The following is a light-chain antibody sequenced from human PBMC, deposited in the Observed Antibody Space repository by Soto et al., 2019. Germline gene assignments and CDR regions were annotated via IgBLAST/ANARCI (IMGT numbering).Light chain of an antibody. CDR1: SSDVGAYDY. CDR3: TSFTSSSTYV. J-gene: IGLJ1*01. CDR2: EVT. Sequence: QSALTQPASVSGSPGQSITISCTGTSSDVGAYDYVSWYQQHPDKAPKFMIYEVTNRPSGVSHRFSDSKSGNTASLTISGLQAEDEADYYCTSFTSSSTYVFGTGTKVTVL. V-gene: IGLV2-14*01.